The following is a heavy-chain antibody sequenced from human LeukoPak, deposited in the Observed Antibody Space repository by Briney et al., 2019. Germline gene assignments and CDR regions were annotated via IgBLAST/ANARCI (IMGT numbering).Heavy chain of an antibody. D-gene: IGHD6-13*01. Sequence: EASVKVSCKASGYTFTSYDINWVRPATGQGLEWMGWMNPKSGNTGYAQKFQGRVTMTRNTSISTAYMELSSLRSEDTAVYYCARQLAAAGYLPDYWGQGTLVTVSS. CDR3: ARQLAAAGYLPDY. CDR1: GYTFTSYD. CDR2: MNPKSGNT. J-gene: IGHJ4*02. V-gene: IGHV1-8*01.